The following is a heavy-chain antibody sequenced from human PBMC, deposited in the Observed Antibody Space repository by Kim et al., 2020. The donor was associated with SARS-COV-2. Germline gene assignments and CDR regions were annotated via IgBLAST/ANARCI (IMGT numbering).Heavy chain of an antibody. CDR1: GFTFSNYA. J-gene: IGHJ5*02. CDR3: TRGDMNLYAYGYTNH. CDR2: ISGNTGST. V-gene: IGHV3-23*01. Sequence: GGSLRLSCTASGFTFSNYAMSWVRQAPGKGPEWVSAISGNTGSTYYADSVKGRFTISRDNSRNTLYLQMNSLRAEDTALYYCTRGDMNLYAYGYTNHWGLGSLVTVSS. D-gene: IGHD5-18*01.